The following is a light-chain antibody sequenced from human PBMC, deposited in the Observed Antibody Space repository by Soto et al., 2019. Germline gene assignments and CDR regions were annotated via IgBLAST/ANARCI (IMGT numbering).Light chain of an antibody. CDR3: QQYGSSPQT. Sequence: EIVLTQSPATLSLSPGERATLSCGASQSVSSSYLAWYQQKPGLGPRLLIYDASSRATGIPDRFSDSGSGTDFTLTISRLEPEDFAVYYCQQYGSSPQTLGQGTKVDIK. CDR2: DAS. CDR1: QSVSSSY. V-gene: IGKV3D-20*01. J-gene: IGKJ1*01.